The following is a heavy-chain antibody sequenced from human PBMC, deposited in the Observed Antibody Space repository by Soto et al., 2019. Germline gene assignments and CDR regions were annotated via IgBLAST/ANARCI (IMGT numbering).Heavy chain of an antibody. CDR1: GFTFINYA. CDR2: ISGGGDAA. V-gene: IGHV3-23*01. D-gene: IGHD2-2*01. J-gene: IGHJ2*01. Sequence: EVQLLESGGALVQPGGSLRLSCAGSGFTFINYAMNWVRQAPGKGLEWVSSISGGGDAAFFPDSVRGRFTISRDNFKNTVTLQTNSLGVDDTAVYYCARKILGSTSRPNYWYFDLWGRGTLVTVSS. CDR3: ARKILGSTSRPNYWYFDL.